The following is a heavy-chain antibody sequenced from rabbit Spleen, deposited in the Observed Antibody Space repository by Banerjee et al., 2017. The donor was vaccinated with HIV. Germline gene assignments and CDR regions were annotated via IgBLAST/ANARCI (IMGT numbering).Heavy chain of an antibody. CDR3: ARDAGSYDYIDVYFNL. CDR1: GFSFSSNYD. J-gene: IGHJ4*01. Sequence: QEQLKESGGGLVKPGTSLTLICTASGFSFSSNYDMCWVRQAPGKGLEWIGCIYTGNGKNYYASWAKGRFTISKASSTTVTLEMTSLTAADTATYFCARDAGSYDYIDVYFNLWGQGTLVTVS. CDR2: IYTGNGKN. D-gene: IGHD8-1*01. V-gene: IGHV1S45*01.